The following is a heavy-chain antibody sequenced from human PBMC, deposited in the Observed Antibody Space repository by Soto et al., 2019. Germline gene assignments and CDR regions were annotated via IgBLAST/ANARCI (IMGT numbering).Heavy chain of an antibody. J-gene: IGHJ4*02. CDR1: GFTFSSYA. CDR2: ISGSGGST. Sequence: EVQLLESGGGLVQPGGSLRLSCAASGFTFSSYAMSWVRQAPGKGLEWVAAISGSGGSTYYADTVKGRFTISRDNSKNAPYLQMNSLRADGRAVYYCAREGSTVPTLIEFWGQGNLVTGSS. CDR3: AREGSTVPTLIEF. D-gene: IGHD4-17*01. V-gene: IGHV3-23*01.